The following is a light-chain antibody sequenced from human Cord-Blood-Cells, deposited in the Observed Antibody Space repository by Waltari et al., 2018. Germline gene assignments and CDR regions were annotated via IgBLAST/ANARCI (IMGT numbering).Light chain of an antibody. CDR2: AAS. J-gene: IGKJ4*01. CDR3: QQSYSTPPLT. CDR1: QSISSY. V-gene: IGKV1-39*01. Sequence: DIQMTQSPSSLSASVGARVPITCRASQSISSYLNWYQQKPGKAPKLLIYAASSLQSGVPSRVSGSGSGTDFTLTISSLQPEDFATYYCQQSYSTPPLTFGGGTKVEIK.